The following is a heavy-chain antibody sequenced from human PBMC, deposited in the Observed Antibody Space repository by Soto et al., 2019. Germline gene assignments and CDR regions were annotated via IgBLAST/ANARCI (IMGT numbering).Heavy chain of an antibody. Sequence: ASVKVSCKASGYTFTSYYMHWVRQAPGQGLEWMGIINPSGGNTSYAQKFQGRVTMTRDTSTSTVYMELSSLRSEDTAVYYCARDAGYCSGGSCYFGFYYYYYMDVWGKGTTVTVS. CDR2: INPSGGNT. D-gene: IGHD2-15*01. CDR1: GYTFTSYY. CDR3: ARDAGYCSGGSCYFGFYYYYYMDV. J-gene: IGHJ6*03. V-gene: IGHV1-46*03.